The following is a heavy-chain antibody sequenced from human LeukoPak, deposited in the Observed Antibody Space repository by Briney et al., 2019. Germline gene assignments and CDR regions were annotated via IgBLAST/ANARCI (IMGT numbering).Heavy chain of an antibody. J-gene: IGHJ3*02. CDR3: ARSRRGSYYDFWSGYSEDAFDI. CDR1: EFIFRSYA. CDR2: IKQDGSEK. Sequence: GGSLRLSCAASEFIFRSYAMNWVRQAPGKGLEWVANIKQDGSEKYYVDSVKGRFTISRDNAKNSLYLQMNSLRAEDTAVYYCARSRRGSYYDFWSGYSEDAFDIWGQGTMVTVSS. D-gene: IGHD3-3*01. V-gene: IGHV3-7*01.